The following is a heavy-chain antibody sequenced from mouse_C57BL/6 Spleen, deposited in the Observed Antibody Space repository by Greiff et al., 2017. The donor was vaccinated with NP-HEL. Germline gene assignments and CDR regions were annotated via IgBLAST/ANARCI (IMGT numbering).Heavy chain of an antibody. V-gene: IGHV1-82*01. Sequence: VKLQESGPELVKPGASVKISCKASGYAFSSSWMNWVKQRPGKGLEWIGRIYPGDGDTNYNGKFKGKATLTADKSSSTAYMQLSSLTSEDSAVYFCARSYYYGSKGFAYWGQGTLVTVSA. CDR2: IYPGDGDT. CDR3: ARSYYYGSKGFAY. CDR1: GYAFSSSW. J-gene: IGHJ3*01. D-gene: IGHD1-1*01.